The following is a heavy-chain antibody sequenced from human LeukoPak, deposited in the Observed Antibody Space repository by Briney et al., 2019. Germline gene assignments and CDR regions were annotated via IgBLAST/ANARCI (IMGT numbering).Heavy chain of an antibody. V-gene: IGHV1-2*02. CDR2: INPNSGGT. D-gene: IGHD6-19*01. J-gene: IGHJ4*02. CDR3: AKEIRIAVADTPDY. CDR1: RYTLTGYY. Sequence: ASVNVSREASRYTLTGYYMHWVRQAPGQGREGMGWINPNSGGTNYAQKFQGSVTMTRDTSISTDYMELSRLRSDDTAVEYCAKEIRIAVADTPDYWGQGTLVTVSS.